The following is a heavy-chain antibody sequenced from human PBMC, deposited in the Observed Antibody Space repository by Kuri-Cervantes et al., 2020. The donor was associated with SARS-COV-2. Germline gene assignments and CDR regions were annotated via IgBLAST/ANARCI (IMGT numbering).Heavy chain of an antibody. CDR2: INPNSGGT. CDR1: GYTFTGYY. Sequence: ASVKVSCKASGYTFTGYYMHWVRQAPGQGLEWMGWINPNSGGTNYAQKFQGRVTMTRDTSITTAYMELSRVRSDDTAVYYCARAPVSTIFGVVRDYYYYYYMDVWGKGNTVNVSS. J-gene: IGHJ6*03. CDR3: ARAPVSTIFGVVRDYYYYYYMDV. D-gene: IGHD3-3*01. V-gene: IGHV1-2*02.